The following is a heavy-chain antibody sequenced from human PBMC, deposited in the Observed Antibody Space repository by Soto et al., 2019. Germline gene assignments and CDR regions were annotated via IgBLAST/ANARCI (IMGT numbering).Heavy chain of an antibody. CDR3: ARTYYYDSSGYCFDY. J-gene: IGHJ4*02. CDR1: GYSFTSYC. CDR2: IYPGDSDT. V-gene: IGHV5-51*01. Sequence: GESLKISCNGSGYSFTSYCIGLVLQMPGKGLEWMGIIYPGDSDTRYSPSFQGQVTISADKSISTAYLQWSSLKASDTAMYYCARTYYYDSSGYCFDYWGQGTLVTVSS. D-gene: IGHD3-22*01.